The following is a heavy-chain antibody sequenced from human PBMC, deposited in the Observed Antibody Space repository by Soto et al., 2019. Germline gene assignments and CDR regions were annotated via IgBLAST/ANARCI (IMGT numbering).Heavy chain of an antibody. D-gene: IGHD2-15*01. Sequence: NPSETLSLTCTVSGGSISSTRHYWVWIRQPPGKGLDWIGSIHYGGSTYYNPSLKTRVTISVDTSKNQFSLRLTSVTATDTAVYFCARLVARYGGSSGWFDPWGQGTLVTVSS. CDR3: ARLVARYGGSSGWFDP. V-gene: IGHV4-39*01. CDR1: GGSISSTRHY. J-gene: IGHJ5*02. CDR2: IHYGGST.